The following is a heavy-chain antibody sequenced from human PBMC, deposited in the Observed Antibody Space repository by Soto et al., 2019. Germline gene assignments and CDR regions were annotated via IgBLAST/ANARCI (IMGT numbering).Heavy chain of an antibody. J-gene: IGHJ5*02. CDR1: GGSISSGDYY. CDR3: ARGGRGYYGSGSYYFFFP. Sequence: PSETLSLTCTVSGGSISSGDYYWSWIRQPPGKGLEWIGYIYYSGSTYYNPSLKSRVTISVDTSKNQFSLKLSSVTAADTAVYYCARGGRGYYGSGSYYFFFPWGPGTLVTVSS. V-gene: IGHV4-30-4*01. CDR2: IYYSGST. D-gene: IGHD3-10*01.